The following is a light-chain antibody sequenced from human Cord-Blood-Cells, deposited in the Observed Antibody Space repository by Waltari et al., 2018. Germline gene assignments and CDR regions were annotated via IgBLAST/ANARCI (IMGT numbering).Light chain of an antibody. CDR2: AAS. J-gene: IGKJ1*01. CDR1: QSISSY. Sequence: DIQMPQSPSSLSASVGDRVTITCRASQSISSYLTWYQKKPGKAPKLLIYAASSLQSGVPTRFSGSGSGTDFTLTIRSLQPEDVATDYGQQRYSTPPTFGQGTKVEIK. CDR3: QQRYSTPPT. V-gene: IGKV1-39*01.